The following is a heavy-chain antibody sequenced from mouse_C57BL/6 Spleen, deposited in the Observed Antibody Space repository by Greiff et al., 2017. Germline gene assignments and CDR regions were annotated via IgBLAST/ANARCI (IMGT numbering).Heavy chain of an antibody. CDR1: GYTFTSYW. CDR2: IDPSDSYT. J-gene: IGHJ4*01. D-gene: IGHD1-1*01. Sequence: QVQLQQPGAELVMPGASVKLSCKASGYTFTSYWMHWVKQRPGQGLEWIGEIDPSDSYTNYNQKFKGKSTLTVDKSSSTAYMQLSSLTSEDSAVYYCATGSRPGYYAMDDWGQGTSVTVSS. V-gene: IGHV1-69*01. CDR3: ATGSRPGYYAMDD.